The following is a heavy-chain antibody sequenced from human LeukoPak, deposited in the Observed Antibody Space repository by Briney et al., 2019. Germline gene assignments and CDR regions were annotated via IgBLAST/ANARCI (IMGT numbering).Heavy chain of an antibody. CDR2: IHTSGST. Sequence: PSETLSLTCTISGGSSSTYYWTWLRQPPGKGLEWIGNIHTSGSTDYNPSLKSRVTMSMDTSKNQFSLRLSSVTAADTAVYYCARPGQSSWWVYFNYWGQGTLVTVSS. J-gene: IGHJ4*02. CDR1: GGSSSTYY. D-gene: IGHD2-15*01. CDR3: ARPGQSSWWVYFNY. V-gene: IGHV4-4*09.